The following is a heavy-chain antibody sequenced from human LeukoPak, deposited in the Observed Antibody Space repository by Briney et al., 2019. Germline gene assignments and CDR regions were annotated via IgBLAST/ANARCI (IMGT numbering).Heavy chain of an antibody. V-gene: IGHV1-18*01. J-gene: IGHJ6*02. CDR1: GYTFTSYG. CDR3: ASGYCSGGSCYGYYYYGMDV. D-gene: IGHD2-15*01. CDR2: ISAYNGNT. Sequence: ASVKVSCKASGYTFTSYGISWVRQAPGQGLEWMGWISAYNGNTNYAQKLQGRVTMTTDTSTSTAYMELRSLRSDDTAVYYCASGYCSGGSCYGYYYYGMDVWGQGTTVTVSS.